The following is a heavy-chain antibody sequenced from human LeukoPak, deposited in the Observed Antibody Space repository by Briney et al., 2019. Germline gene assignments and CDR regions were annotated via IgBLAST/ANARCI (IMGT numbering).Heavy chain of an antibody. CDR3: ARSRSYNWNSKYYYGMDV. J-gene: IGHJ6*02. V-gene: IGHV3-33*05. CDR2: ISYDGSNK. Sequence: SCKASGGTFSSYGMHWVRQAPGKGLEWVAVISYDGSNKYYADSVKGRFTISRDNSKNTLYLQMNSLRAEDTAVYYCARSRSYNWNSKYYYGMDVWGQGTTVTVSS. D-gene: IGHD1-7*01. CDR1: GGTFSSYG.